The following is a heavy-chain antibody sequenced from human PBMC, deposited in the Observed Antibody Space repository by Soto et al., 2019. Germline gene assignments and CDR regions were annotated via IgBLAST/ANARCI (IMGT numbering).Heavy chain of an antibody. J-gene: IGHJ4*02. CDR2: IYNGGTT. V-gene: IGHV4-30-4*01. CDR1: GGSINTVNYY. D-gene: IGHD7-27*01. Sequence: QVQLQESGPGLVKPSQTLSLTCTVSGGSINTVNYYWSWIRQSPDKGLEWIGHIYNGGTTYNDPSLPSXXTXSXXTSNNPFSLKLSSVRAADTAVYYCARGPSGDKVDYWGQGTLVTVSS. CDR3: ARGPSGDKVDY.